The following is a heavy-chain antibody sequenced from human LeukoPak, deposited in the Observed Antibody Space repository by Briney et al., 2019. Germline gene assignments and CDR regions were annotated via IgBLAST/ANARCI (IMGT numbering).Heavy chain of an antibody. D-gene: IGHD1-1*01. V-gene: IGHV4-59*12. CDR1: GGSISGYY. J-gene: IGHJ4*02. Sequence: PSETLSLTCTVSGGSISGYYWGWIRQPPGKGLEWIGYIYYSGSTNYNPSLKSRVTISVDRSKNQFSLKLSSVTAADTAVYYCARAASTTTLDYWGQGTLVTVSS. CDR2: IYYSGST. CDR3: ARAASTTTLDY.